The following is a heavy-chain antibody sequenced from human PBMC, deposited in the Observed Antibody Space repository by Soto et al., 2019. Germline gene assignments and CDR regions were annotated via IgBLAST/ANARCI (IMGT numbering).Heavy chain of an antibody. Sequence: PGGSLRLSCAASGFTFSSYSMNWVHQAPGKGLEWVSSISSSSSYIYYADSVKGRFTISRDNAKNSLYLQMNSLRAEDTAVYYCASLERGSGWSMSYYYYYYGMDVWGQGTTVTVSS. CDR3: ASLERGSGWSMSYYYYYYGMDV. CDR2: ISSSSSYI. J-gene: IGHJ6*02. V-gene: IGHV3-21*01. CDR1: GFTFSSYS. D-gene: IGHD6-19*01.